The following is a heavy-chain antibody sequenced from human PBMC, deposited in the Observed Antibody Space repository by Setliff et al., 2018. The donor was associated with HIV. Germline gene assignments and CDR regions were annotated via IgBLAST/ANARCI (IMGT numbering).Heavy chain of an antibody. CDR1: GFSFSDYY. Sequence: GESLRLSCAASGFSFSDYYMTWVRQAPGRGLEWVSYITSSGTTTLYGDSMRGRFTASRDNAESSMYLQMNNLRAEDTAVYYCAIIRVNGSPYWGQGTPVTVSS. V-gene: IGHV3-11*04. CDR3: AIIRVNGSPY. CDR2: ITSSGTTT. J-gene: IGHJ4*02. D-gene: IGHD3-10*01.